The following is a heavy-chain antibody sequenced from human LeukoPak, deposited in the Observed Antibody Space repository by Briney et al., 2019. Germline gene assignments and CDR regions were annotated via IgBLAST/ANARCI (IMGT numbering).Heavy chain of an antibody. J-gene: IGHJ6*03. V-gene: IGHV3-48*04. CDR3: TSYYYYYYMDV. CDR2: ISSSSSTI. Sequence: PGGSLRLSCAASGFIFSSYSMNWVRQAPGKGLEWVSYISSSSSTIYYADSVKGRFTISRDNAKNSLYLQMNSLKTEDTAVYYCTSYYYYYYMDVWGKGTTVTVSS. CDR1: GFIFSSYS.